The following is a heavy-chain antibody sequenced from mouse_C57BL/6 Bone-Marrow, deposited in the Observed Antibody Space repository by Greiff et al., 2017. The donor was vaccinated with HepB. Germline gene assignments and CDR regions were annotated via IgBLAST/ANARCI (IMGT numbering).Heavy chain of an antibody. CDR2: IYPGGGYT. J-gene: IGHJ4*01. D-gene: IGHD2-5*01. CDR3: ARIGGYSNYYAMDY. CDR1: GYTFTNYW. V-gene: IGHV1-63*01. Sequence: QVQLQQSGAELVRPGTSVKMSCKASGYTFTNYWIGWAKQRPGHGLERIGDIYPGGGYTNYNEKFKGKATLTADKSSSTAYMQFSSLASEDSAIYYCARIGGYSNYYAMDYWGEGTSDTVSS.